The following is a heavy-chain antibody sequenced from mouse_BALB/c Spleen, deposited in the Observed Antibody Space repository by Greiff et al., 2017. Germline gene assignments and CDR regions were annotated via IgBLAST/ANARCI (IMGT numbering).Heavy chain of an antibody. CDR2: IYPGDGST. Sequence: VQLQQSGAELVKPGASVKLSCTASGFNIKDTYMHWVKQRPGQGLEWIGWIYPGDGSTKYNEKFKGKTTLTADKSSSTAYMLLGSLTSEDSAIYFCARGGKKDYWGEGTTLTVSS. CDR1: GFNIKDTY. J-gene: IGHJ2*01. D-gene: IGHD1-1*02. V-gene: IGHV1S56*01. CDR3: ARGGKKDY.